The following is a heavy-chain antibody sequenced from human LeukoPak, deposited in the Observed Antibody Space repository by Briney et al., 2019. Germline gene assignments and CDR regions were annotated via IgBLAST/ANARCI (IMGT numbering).Heavy chain of an antibody. D-gene: IGHD3-22*01. CDR1: GGSFSGYY. Sequence: PSETLSLTCAVYGGSFSGYYWSWIRQPPGKGLEWIGEINHSGSTNYNPSLESRVTMSVDTSKNQFSLKLSSVTAADTAVYYCARDQPYYYDSSGAHDYWGQGTLVTVSS. J-gene: IGHJ4*02. CDR2: INHSGST. CDR3: ARDQPYYYDSSGAHDY. V-gene: IGHV4-34*01.